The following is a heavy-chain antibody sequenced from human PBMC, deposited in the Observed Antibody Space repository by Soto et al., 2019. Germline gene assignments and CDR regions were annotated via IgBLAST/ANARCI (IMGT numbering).Heavy chain of an antibody. J-gene: IGHJ4*02. D-gene: IGHD3-3*01. CDR2: INAGNGNT. Sequence: ASVKVSCKASGYTFTSYAMHWLRQAPGQRLEWMGWINAGNGNTKYSQKFQGRVTITRDTSASTAYMELSSLRSEDTAVYYCARGGLVRFLDYYFDYWGQGTLVTVSS. CDR3: ARGGLVRFLDYYFDY. CDR1: GYTFTSYA. V-gene: IGHV1-3*01.